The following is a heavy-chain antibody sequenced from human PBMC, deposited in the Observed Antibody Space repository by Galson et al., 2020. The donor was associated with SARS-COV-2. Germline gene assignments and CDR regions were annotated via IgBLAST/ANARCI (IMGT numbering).Heavy chain of an antibody. D-gene: IGHD3-3*01. CDR3: ARSVSYDFWSGYYFDYYYYGMDV. CDR1: GFTFSSYS. V-gene: IGHV3-21*01. Sequence: GGSLRLSCAASGFTFSSYSMNWVRQAPGKGLEWVSSISSSSSYIYYADSVKGRFTISRDNAKNSLYLQMNSLRAEDTAVYYCARSVSYDFWSGYYFDYYYYGMDVWGQGTTVTVSS. CDR2: ISSSSSYI. J-gene: IGHJ6*02.